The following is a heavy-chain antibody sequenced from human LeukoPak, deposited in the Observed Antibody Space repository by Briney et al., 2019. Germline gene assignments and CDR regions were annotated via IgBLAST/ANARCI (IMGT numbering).Heavy chain of an antibody. CDR1: GGTFSSYA. Sequence: SVKVSCKASGGTFSSYAISWVRQAPGQGLEWMGGIIPIFGTANYAQKFQGRVAITTDESTSTAYMELSSLRSEDTAVYYCASGMGYCSGGSCRDYYYYYYMDVWGKGTTVTVSS. CDR3: ASGMGYCSGGSCRDYYYYYYMDV. D-gene: IGHD2-15*01. J-gene: IGHJ6*03. V-gene: IGHV1-69*05. CDR2: IIPIFGTA.